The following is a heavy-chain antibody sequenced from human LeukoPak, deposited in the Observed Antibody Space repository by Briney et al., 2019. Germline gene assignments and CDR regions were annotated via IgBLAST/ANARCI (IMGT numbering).Heavy chain of an antibody. CDR3: ARRFGITIFGVVIVNWFDP. V-gene: IGHV1-8*03. D-gene: IGHD3-3*01. CDR2: MNPNSGNT. CDR1: GYTFTSYD. J-gene: IGHJ5*02. Sequence: ASVKVFCKASGYTFTSYDINWVRQATGQGLEWMGWMNPNSGNTGYPQKFQGRVTITRNTSISTAYMELSSLRSEDTAVYYCARRFGITIFGVVIVNWFDPWGQGTLVTVSS.